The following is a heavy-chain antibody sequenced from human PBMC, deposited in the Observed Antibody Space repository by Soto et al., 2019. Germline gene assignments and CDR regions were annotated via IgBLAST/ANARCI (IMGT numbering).Heavy chain of an antibody. J-gene: IGHJ6*03. CDR2: FYNGAST. CDR3: AADYYFYMDL. Sequence: PGGSLRLSCAVSGFIVSTKYMSWVRQAPGKGLEWVSVFYNGASTNYADSVEGRFTISGDNSKNTLFLQMNNLRADDTAVYYCAADYYFYMDLWGKGTTVTVSS. V-gene: IGHV3-66*01. CDR1: GFIVSTKY.